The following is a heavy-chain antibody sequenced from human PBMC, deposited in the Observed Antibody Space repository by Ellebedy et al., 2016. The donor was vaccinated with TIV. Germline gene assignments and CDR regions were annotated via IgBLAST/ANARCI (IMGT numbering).Heavy chain of an antibody. V-gene: IGHV1-2*02. Sequence: ASVKVSXXASGYTFTGYYMHWVRQAPGQGLEWMGWINPNSGGTKYAQKFQGRVTMTRDTSTSTVYMELSSLRSEDTAVYYCARDTVVYYGSGAYYYYGMDVWGQGTTVTVSS. CDR1: GYTFTGYY. D-gene: IGHD3-10*01. CDR3: ARDTVVYYGSGAYYYYGMDV. CDR2: INPNSGGT. J-gene: IGHJ6*02.